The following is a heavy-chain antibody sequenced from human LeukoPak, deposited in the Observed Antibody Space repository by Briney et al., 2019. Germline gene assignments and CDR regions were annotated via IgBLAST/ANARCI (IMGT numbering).Heavy chain of an antibody. Sequence: PGGSLRLSCVASGFSFTSSWMTWVRQAPGKGLEWVANIAGDESQKRYMDSVKGRFTISRDNAKNSLYLQLNSLRAEGTAIYYCVRDLSPVSDRNVWYDALDIWGQGTMVTVSS. D-gene: IGHD1-1*01. V-gene: IGHV3-7*01. CDR3: VRDLSPVSDRNVWYDALDI. CDR2: IAGDESQK. CDR1: GFSFTSSW. J-gene: IGHJ3*02.